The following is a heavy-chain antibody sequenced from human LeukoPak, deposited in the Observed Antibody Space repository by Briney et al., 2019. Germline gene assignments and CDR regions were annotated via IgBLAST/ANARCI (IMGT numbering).Heavy chain of an antibody. CDR1: GGSISSSSCY. CDR3: ASDKNVLLWFGELFGLY. V-gene: IGHV4-39*01. CDR2: IYYSGST. D-gene: IGHD3-10*01. J-gene: IGHJ4*02. Sequence: SETLSLTCTVSGGSISSSSCYWGWIRQPPGKWLEWIGSIYYSGSTYYNPSLKSLVTISVDTSKNQFSLKLSSVPAADTAVYYCASDKNVLLWFGELFGLYWGQGTLVTVSS.